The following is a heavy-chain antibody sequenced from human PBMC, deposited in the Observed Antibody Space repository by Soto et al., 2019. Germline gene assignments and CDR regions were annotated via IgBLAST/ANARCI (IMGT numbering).Heavy chain of an antibody. V-gene: IGHV4-34*01. Sequence: SETLSLTCAAYGGSFSGYYWGWIRQPPGKGLEWIGEINHSGSTNYNPSLKSRVTISVDTSKNQFSLKRSSVTAADTAVYYCARGPCSSTSCYWGATNWFGPWGQGTLVSVSS. D-gene: IGHD2-2*01. J-gene: IGHJ5*02. CDR3: ARGPCSSTSCYWGATNWFGP. CDR2: INHSGST. CDR1: GGSFSGYY.